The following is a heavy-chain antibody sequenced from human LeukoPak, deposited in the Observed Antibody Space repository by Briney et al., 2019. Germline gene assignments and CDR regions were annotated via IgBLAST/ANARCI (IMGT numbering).Heavy chain of an antibody. V-gene: IGHV1-24*01. CDR1: GYTLTELS. CDR3: ARGFRGAFDI. Sequence: ASVKVSCKVSGYTLTELSMHWVRQAPGKGLEWMGGFDPEDGETIYAQKFQGRVTITRNTSISTAYMELSSLRSEDTAVYYCARGFRGAFDIWGQGTMVTVSS. CDR2: FDPEDGET. D-gene: IGHD3-10*01. J-gene: IGHJ3*02.